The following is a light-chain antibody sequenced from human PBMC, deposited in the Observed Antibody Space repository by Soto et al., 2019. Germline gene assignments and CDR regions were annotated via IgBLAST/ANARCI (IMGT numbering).Light chain of an antibody. CDR2: GAS. CDR1: QRLSASD. J-gene: IGKJ1*01. V-gene: IGKV3-15*01. Sequence: EIRLTQSPGTLSLSPGERATLSCRASQRLSASDIAWYQQKPGQAPRLLIYGASTRATGIPARFSGSGSGTEFTLTISTLQSEDFAIYYCQHYNNWPPWTFGQGTKVDI. CDR3: QHYNNWPPWT.